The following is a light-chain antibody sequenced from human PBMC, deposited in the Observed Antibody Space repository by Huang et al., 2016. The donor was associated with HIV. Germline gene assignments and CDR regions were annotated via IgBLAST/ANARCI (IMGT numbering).Light chain of an antibody. CDR2: WAS. V-gene: IGKV4-1*01. CDR3: QQYYTTPG. CDR1: QSVLSTSNTKNY. Sequence: EIAVTKSPASLAVSLGERATITFMSSQSVLSTSNTKNYLAWYQQKSGQSPRLLIYWASTRDSGVPDRFRGSGSATQFTLTLSNPQAEYVALYFCQQYYTTPGFGQGTYVEI. J-gene: IGKJ1*01.